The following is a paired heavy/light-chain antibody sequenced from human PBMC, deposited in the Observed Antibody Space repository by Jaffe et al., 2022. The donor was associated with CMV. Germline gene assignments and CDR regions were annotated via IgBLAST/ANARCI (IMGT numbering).Light chain of an antibody. CDR3: LQVDSFPPT. J-gene: IGKJ1*01. V-gene: IGKV1-12*01. Sequence: DIQMTQSPSSVSASVGDRVTITCRASQGINNWLDWFQLKPGKAPNRLIYDSSSLQSGVPSRFTGSGSGTEFSLTISSLQPEDSATYYCLQVDSFPPTFGQGTKVEIK. CDR2: DSS. CDR1: QGINNW.
Heavy chain of an antibody. V-gene: IGHV3-15*01. CDR2: IKSDSDGGTI. CDR1: GFTLSNTY. J-gene: IGHJ4*02. CDR3: TTGRGD. D-gene: IGHD3-3*01. Sequence: EVQLVESGGRLVKPGGSLRLSCVASGFTLSNTYMSWVRQAPGKGLEWVGRIKSDSDGGTIDYTTPVKGRFSMSRDDSKNTLYLQMNSLKTEDTAVYHCTTGRGDWGQGTLVTVSS.